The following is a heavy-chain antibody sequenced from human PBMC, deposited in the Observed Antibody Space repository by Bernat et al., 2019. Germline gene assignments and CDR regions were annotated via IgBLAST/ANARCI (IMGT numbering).Heavy chain of an antibody. V-gene: IGHV3-30*03. CDR3: ARDMGAGIRRGLVVPTGPDYYGMGV. CDR2: MSYDGSHK. CDR1: GFTFSSYG. J-gene: IGHJ6*02. Sequence: QVQLVESGGGVVQPGRSLRLSCAASGFTFSSYGMHWVRQAPGKGLEWVAVMSYDGSHKYSADSVKGRFTISRDNSKNTLYLHMNSLRAEDTAVSYCARDMGAGIRRGLVVPTGPDYYGMGVWGQGTTVTVSS. D-gene: IGHD2-2*01.